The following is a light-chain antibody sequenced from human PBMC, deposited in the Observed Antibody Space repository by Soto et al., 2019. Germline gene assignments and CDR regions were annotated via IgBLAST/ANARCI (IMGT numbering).Light chain of an antibody. J-gene: IGKJ5*01. Sequence: EIVLTQSPATLSLSPGERATLSCRASQSVSSYLAWYQQKPGQAPRLLIYDASNRATGIPARFSGSGSGTDFTLTISRLEPEDFATYHCQHSHNLPPRVTSGQRTRQEIK. CDR3: QHSHNLPPRVT. V-gene: IGKV3-11*01. CDR2: DAS. CDR1: QSVSSY.